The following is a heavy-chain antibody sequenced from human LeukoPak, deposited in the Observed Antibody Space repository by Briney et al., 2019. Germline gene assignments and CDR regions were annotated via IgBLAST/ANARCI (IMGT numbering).Heavy chain of an antibody. D-gene: IGHD1-26*01. Sequence: GGSLRLSCAASGFTFDTYWMNWVRQAPGKGLEWVANIKADGSDKYYVESVKGRFTISRDNAKNSLYLQMNSLRAEDMAVYYCARGGGLSDYWVQGTLVTVSS. J-gene: IGHJ4*02. V-gene: IGHV3-7*01. CDR3: ARGGGLSDY. CDR2: IKADGSDK. CDR1: GFTFDTYW.